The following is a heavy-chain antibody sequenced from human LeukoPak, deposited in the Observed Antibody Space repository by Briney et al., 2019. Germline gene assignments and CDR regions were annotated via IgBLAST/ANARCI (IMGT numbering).Heavy chain of an antibody. D-gene: IGHD3-16*02. CDR3: ARGDYDYVWGSYRYTGDWFDP. CDR1: GYTFTSYD. Sequence: ASVKVSCKASGYTFTSYDINWVRQATGQGLEWTGWMNPNSGNTGYAQKFQGRVTMTRNTSISTAYMELSSLRSEDTAVYYCARGDYDYVWGSYRYTGDWFDPWGQGTLVTVSS. CDR2: MNPNSGNT. V-gene: IGHV1-8*01. J-gene: IGHJ5*02.